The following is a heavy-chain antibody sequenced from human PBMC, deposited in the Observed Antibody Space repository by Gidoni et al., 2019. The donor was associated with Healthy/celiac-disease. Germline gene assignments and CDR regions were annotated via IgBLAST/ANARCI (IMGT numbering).Heavy chain of an antibody. J-gene: IGHJ6*02. D-gene: IGHD5-12*01. CDR2: IKQDGSEK. V-gene: IGHV3-7*03. CDR3: ARDSVVGSGYDYYYYYGMDV. CDR1: GFPCSSYW. Sequence: EVQLVWAGGGLVQPGGALRLPCSASGFPCSSYWDSWVRQAPGKGLEWVANIKQDGSEKYYVDSVKGRFTISRDNAKNSLYLQMNSLRAEDTAVYYCARDSVVGSGYDYYYYYGMDVWGQGTTVTVSS.